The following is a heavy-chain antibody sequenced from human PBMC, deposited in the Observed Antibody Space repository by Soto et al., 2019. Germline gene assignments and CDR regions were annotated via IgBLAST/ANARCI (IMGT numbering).Heavy chain of an antibody. J-gene: IGHJ6*02. Sequence: ASGQVSCKASCYTFTSYGIGWVRLAPGQGQGWMGWISAYHGTTNSAQKLQDRVTMTTDTCTSTAYMELRSLRPDDTAVYYCARVLGGSGTNYYYYYGLDAWRQGTTVTVSS. CDR2: ISAYHGTT. CDR1: CYTFTSYG. V-gene: IGHV1-18*01. D-gene: IGHD3-10*01. CDR3: ARVLGGSGTNYYYYYGLDA.